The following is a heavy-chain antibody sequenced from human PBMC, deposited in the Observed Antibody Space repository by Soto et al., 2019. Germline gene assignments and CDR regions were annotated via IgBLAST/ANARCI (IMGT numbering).Heavy chain of an antibody. CDR1: GFSFSVYY. D-gene: IGHD3-22*01. Sequence: GGPLRLSCAVSGFSFSVYYMNWIRQAPGKGLEWLSYISSTATYTNYADSVRGRFTISRDSAKNSLYLDMNGLRAEDTAVYYCARARLVVEGRFDYWGQGTLVTVSS. V-gene: IGHV3-11*06. CDR3: ARARLVVEGRFDY. J-gene: IGHJ4*02. CDR2: ISSTATYT.